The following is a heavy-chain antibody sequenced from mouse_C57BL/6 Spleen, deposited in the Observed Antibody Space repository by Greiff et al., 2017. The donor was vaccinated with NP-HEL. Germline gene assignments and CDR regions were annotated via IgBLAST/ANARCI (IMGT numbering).Heavy chain of an antibody. CDR2: ISYDGSN. J-gene: IGHJ1*03. CDR3: AREGYYYGSSYEYFDV. D-gene: IGHD1-1*01. CDR1: GYSITSGYY. V-gene: IGHV3-6*01. Sequence: DVQLQESGPGLVKPSQSLSLTCSVTGYSITSGYYWNWIRQFPGNKLEWMGYISYDGSNNYNPSLKNRISITRDTSKNQFFLKLNSVTTEDTATYYCAREGYYYGSSYEYFDVWGTGTTVTVSS.